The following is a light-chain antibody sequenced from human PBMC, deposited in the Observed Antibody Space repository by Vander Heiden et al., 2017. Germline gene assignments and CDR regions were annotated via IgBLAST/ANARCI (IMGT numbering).Light chain of an antibody. CDR1: QSLLHSNGYNY. J-gene: IGKJ3*01. CDR2: LGS. V-gene: IGKV2-28*01. CDR3: RQALQAPRT. Sequence: DIVMTQSPLSLPVTPGEPASISCRSSQSLLHSNGYNYLDWYLQKPGQSPQLLIYLGSNRASGVPDRFSGSGSGTDFTLIISRVEAEDVGVYYCRQALQAPRTFGPGTKVDIK.